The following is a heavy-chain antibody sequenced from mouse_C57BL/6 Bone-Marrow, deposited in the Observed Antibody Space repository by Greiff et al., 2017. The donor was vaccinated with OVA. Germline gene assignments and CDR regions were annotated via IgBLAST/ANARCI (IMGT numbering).Heavy chain of an antibody. Sequence: EVQLVESGGGLVKPGGSLKLSCAASGFTFSSYAMSWVRQTPETRLEWVATISDGGSYTYYPDNVKGRFTISRDNAKNNLYLQMSHLKSEDTAMYYCAREGSTVVATDWYFDVWGTGTTVTVSS. CDR3: AREGSTVVATDWYFDV. CDR2: ISDGGSYT. V-gene: IGHV5-4*01. CDR1: GFTFSSYA. J-gene: IGHJ1*03. D-gene: IGHD1-1*01.